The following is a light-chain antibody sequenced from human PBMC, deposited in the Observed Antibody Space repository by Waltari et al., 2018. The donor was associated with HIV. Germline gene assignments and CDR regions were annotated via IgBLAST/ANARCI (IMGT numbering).Light chain of an antibody. CDR2: DAS. CDR1: QSISVD. Sequence: EIVLTQSPATLAVSPGEGATLSCRASQSISVDLAWYQQKPGQIPRLLIYDASTRAPGIPPRFSGSGSGTDFTLNISSLQSEDFAIYYCQQYKNWPPLSFGGGTKVEIK. V-gene: IGKV3-15*01. J-gene: IGKJ4*01. CDR3: QQYKNWPPLS.